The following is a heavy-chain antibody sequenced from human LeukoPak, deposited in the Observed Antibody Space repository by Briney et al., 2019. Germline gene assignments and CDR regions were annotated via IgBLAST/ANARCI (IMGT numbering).Heavy chain of an antibody. D-gene: IGHD5-18*01. J-gene: IGHJ4*02. V-gene: IGHV1-2*02. Sequence: GASVKASCKASGYTFTGYYMHWVRQAPGQGLEWMGWINPNSGGTNYAQKFQGRVTMTRDTSISTAYMELSRLRSDDTAVYYCARDQGGGYSYGYSYWGQGTLVTVSS. CDR2: INPNSGGT. CDR1: GYTFTGYY. CDR3: ARDQGGGYSYGYSY.